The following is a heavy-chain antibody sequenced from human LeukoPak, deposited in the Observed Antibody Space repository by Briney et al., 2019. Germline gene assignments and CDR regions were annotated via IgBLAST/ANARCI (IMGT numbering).Heavy chain of an antibody. V-gene: IGHV1-18*01. CDR1: GYTFTSYG. CDR2: ISAYNGNT. D-gene: IGHD3-10*01. CDR3: ARDISGAGDYYYYMDV. Sequence: GASVKVSCKASGYTFTSYGISWVRQAPGQGLEWMGWISAYNGNTNYAQKLQGRVTMTTDTSTSTAYMELRSLRSDDTAVYYCARDISGAGDYYYYMDVWGKGTTVTVSS. J-gene: IGHJ6*03.